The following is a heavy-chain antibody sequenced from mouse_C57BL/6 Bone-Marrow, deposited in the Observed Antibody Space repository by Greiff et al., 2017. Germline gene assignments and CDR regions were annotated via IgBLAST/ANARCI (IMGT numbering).Heavy chain of an antibody. CDR1: GYTFTSYG. CDR2: IYPRSGNT. CDR3: SRHFPSALAMDY. Sequence: QVQLKQSGAELARPGASVKLSCKASGYTFTSYGISWVKQRTGQGLEWIGEIYPRSGNTYYNEKFKGKATLTADKSSSTAYMELRSLTSEDSAVYFCSRHFPSALAMDYWGQGTSVTVSS. V-gene: IGHV1-81*01. J-gene: IGHJ4*01.